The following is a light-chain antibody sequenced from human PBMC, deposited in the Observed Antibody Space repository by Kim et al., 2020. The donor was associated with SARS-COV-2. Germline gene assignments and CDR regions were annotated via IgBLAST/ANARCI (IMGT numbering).Light chain of an antibody. Sequence: VGDTVTSTGRARQGISIALAWYRQRPGIAPKLLRYGASRLKSGVPSRFSGSGFGTDYTLTISSLQPEDVGTYYCQQSYSIPWTFGQGTKVDIK. CDR1: QGISIA. J-gene: IGKJ1*01. CDR2: GAS. V-gene: IGKV1-NL1*01. CDR3: QQSYSIPWT.